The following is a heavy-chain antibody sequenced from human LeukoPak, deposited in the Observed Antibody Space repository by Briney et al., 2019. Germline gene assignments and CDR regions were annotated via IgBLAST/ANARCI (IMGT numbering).Heavy chain of an antibody. Sequence: PGGSLRLSCAASGFTFSSYAMSWVRQAPGKGLEWVSANSGSGGSTYYADSVKGRFTISRDNSKNTLYLQMNSLRAEDTAVYYCAKGDSLSQDSSLDYWGQGTLVTVSS. CDR3: AKGDSLSQDSSLDY. CDR2: NSGSGGST. CDR1: GFTFSSYA. V-gene: IGHV3-23*01. J-gene: IGHJ4*02. D-gene: IGHD6-13*01.